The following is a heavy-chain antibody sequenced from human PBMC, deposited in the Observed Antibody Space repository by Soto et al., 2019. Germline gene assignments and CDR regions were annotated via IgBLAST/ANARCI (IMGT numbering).Heavy chain of an antibody. V-gene: IGHV3-23*04. Sequence: VQVVESGGGLVQPGGSLRLSCATSKVTFSAYAMTWVRQAPGEGLEWVSSISGSGGGTSYADSVKGRFSISRDNSKNTLYLRMNSLRVEDTAVYNCTRDPNGDHIGAFDFWGQGIVVTVSS. D-gene: IGHD4-17*01. CDR3: TRDPNGDHIGAFDF. J-gene: IGHJ3*01. CDR2: ISGSGGGT. CDR1: KVTFSAYA.